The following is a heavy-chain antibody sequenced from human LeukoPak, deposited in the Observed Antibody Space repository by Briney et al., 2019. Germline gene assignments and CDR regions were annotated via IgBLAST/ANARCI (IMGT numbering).Heavy chain of an antibody. CDR1: GFTFSSYA. V-gene: IGHV3-23*01. CDR3: AKDSYDRKLVGTLFDY. J-gene: IGHJ4*02. CDR2: ISGSGGST. D-gene: IGHD3-22*01. Sequence: GGSLRLSCAASGFTFSSYAMSWVRQAPGKGLEWVSAISGSGGSTYYADSVKGRFTISRDNSKNTLYLQMNSLRAEDTAVYYCAKDSYDRKLVGTLFDYWGQGTLVTVSS.